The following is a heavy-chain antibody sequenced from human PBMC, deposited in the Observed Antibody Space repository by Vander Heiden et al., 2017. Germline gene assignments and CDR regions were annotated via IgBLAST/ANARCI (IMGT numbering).Heavy chain of an antibody. CDR3: AVDPNWGSGE. V-gene: IGHV3-23*01. D-gene: IGHD3-16*01. Sequence: EVRLLESGGDLIQAGGSLRLSCAVSGLTFSTYAMAWVRQAQGRGLEWVSTITTGGKYTYYRDSVKGRFTISRDDSKSTLYLQMHSLRAEDTAIYFCAVDPNWGSGEWGQGTLVTVSS. CDR2: ITTGGKYT. CDR1: GLTFSTYA. J-gene: IGHJ1*01.